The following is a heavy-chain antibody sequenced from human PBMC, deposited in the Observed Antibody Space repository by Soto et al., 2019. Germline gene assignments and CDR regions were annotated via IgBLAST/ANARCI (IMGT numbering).Heavy chain of an antibody. CDR2: IIPIFGTP. J-gene: IGHJ6*02. V-gene: IGHV1-69*13. D-gene: IGHD3-16*01. Sequence: SVKVSCKPSGGTFNNYGISWVRQAPGQGLEWMGGIIPIFGTPHYAPKFQGRVTITADVSTSTAYMDLSSLTSEDTAVYYRARGGGDSMKYYYYTMDVWGQGTTVTVS. CDR3: ARGGGDSMKYYYYTMDV. CDR1: GGTFNNYG.